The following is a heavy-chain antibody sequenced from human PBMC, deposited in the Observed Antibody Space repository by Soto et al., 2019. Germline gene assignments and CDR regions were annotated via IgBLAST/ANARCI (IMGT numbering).Heavy chain of an antibody. D-gene: IGHD2-2*01. CDR3: ARGGCSSTSCLDY. V-gene: IGHV3-72*01. CDR1: GFPLSDTY. CDR2: IRNKANSYTT. Sequence: GGSLNLSCAPPGFPLSDTYMVWVRQPPGKGVEWVGRIRNKANSYTTEYAASVKGRFTISRDDSKNSLYLQMNSLKTEDTAVYYCARGGCSSTSCLDYWGQGILVTVSS. J-gene: IGHJ4*02.